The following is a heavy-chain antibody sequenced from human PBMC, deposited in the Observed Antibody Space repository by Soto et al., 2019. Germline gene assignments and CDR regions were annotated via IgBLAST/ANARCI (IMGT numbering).Heavy chain of an antibody. J-gene: IGHJ6*02. Sequence: ASVKVSCKASGYTFTSYGISWVRQAPGQGLEWMGWISAYNGNTNYAQKLQGRVTMTTDTSTSTAYMELRGLRSDDTAVYYCARVPPPPYYDFWSGYYALNYYYYGMDVWGQGTTVTVSS. CDR1: GYTFTSYG. CDR3: ARVPPPPYYDFWSGYYALNYYYYGMDV. CDR2: ISAYNGNT. D-gene: IGHD3-3*01. V-gene: IGHV1-18*01.